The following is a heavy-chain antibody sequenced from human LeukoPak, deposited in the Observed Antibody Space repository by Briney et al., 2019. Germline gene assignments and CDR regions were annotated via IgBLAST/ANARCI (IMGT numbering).Heavy chain of an antibody. Sequence: GYLRLSCAASGFTFSSYWMSWLRQAPGKGLEWVANINQDGSAKDYGGSVEGRFTISRDNAKNSLYLQMNSLTAEDTAVYFCASAPNENYFDFWGQGTLVTVSS. V-gene: IGHV3-7*01. CDR3: ASAPNENYFDF. CDR2: INQDGSAK. J-gene: IGHJ4*02. CDR1: GFTFSSYW.